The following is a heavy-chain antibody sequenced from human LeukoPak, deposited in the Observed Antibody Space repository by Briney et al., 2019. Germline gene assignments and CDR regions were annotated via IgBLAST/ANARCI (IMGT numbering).Heavy chain of an antibody. Sequence: KPSETLSLTCTVSGGSISSGSYYWSWIRQPAGKGLEWIGRIYTSGSTNYNPSLKSRVTISVDTSKNQFSLKLSSVTAADTAVYYCARKWSWSGYPFDYWGQGTLVTVSS. CDR2: IYTSGST. J-gene: IGHJ4*02. V-gene: IGHV4-61*02. CDR1: GGSISSGSYY. CDR3: ARKWSWSGYPFDY. D-gene: IGHD3-3*01.